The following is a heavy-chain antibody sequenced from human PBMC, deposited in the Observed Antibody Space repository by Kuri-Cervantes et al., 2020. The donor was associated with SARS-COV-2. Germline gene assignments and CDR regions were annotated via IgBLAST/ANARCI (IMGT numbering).Heavy chain of an antibody. V-gene: IGHV4-34*01. Sequence: SQTLSLTCALYYGTLTGYQWSWIRQPPGKGLEWIGGINHRGDTYYNPSLSSRVTISVDMSKNQFSLRLSSVTAADTAMYYCARGREGVVPATILGLGYFLYFSMDVWGKGTSVTVSS. CDR2: INHRGDT. D-gene: IGHD2-2*01. CDR1: YGTLTGYQ. CDR3: ARGREGVVPATILGLGYFLYFSMDV. J-gene: IGHJ6*03.